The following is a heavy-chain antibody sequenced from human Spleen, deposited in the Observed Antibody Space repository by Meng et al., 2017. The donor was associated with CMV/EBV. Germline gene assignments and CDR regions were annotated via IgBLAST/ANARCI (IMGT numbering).Heavy chain of an antibody. CDR2: MRFGGRDE. CDR3: AKDRAGYCSRTTCYTSLGMDV. V-gene: IGHV3-30*02. D-gene: IGHD2-2*02. Sequence: GGSLRLSCAASGFPFSAFGMHWVRQAPGKGLEWVAFMRFGGRDEYYADSVKGRFTISRDNSKNTLYLQMSSLRPEDTAVYYCAKDRAGYCSRTTCYTSLGMDVWGQGTTVTVSS. CDR1: GFPFSAFG. J-gene: IGHJ6*02.